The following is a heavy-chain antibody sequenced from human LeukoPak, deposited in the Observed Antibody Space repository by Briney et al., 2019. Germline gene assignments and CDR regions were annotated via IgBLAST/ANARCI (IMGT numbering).Heavy chain of an antibody. CDR3: ARSTSDYDSSDYYQYGWFDP. CDR1: GGSFSGYY. CDR2: INHSGST. V-gene: IGHV4-34*01. D-gene: IGHD3-22*01. J-gene: IGHJ5*02. Sequence: SETLSLTCAVYGGSFSGYYWSWIRQPPGKGLEWIGEINHSGSTNYNPSLKSRVTISVDTSKNQFSLKLSSVTAADTAVYYCARSTSDYDSSDYYQYGWFDPWGQGTLVTVSS.